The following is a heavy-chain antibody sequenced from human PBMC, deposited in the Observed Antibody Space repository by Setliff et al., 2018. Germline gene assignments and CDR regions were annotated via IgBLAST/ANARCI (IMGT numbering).Heavy chain of an antibody. V-gene: IGHV3-21*01. CDR2: ISSSSSYI. CDR3: ARDLAGATYYYYYGMDV. Sequence: AGGSLRLSCAASGFTFTSYSMNWVRQAPGKGLEWVSSISSSSSYIYYADSVKGRFTISRDNAKNSLYLQMNSLRAEDTAVYYCARDLAGATYYYYYGMDVWGQGTTVTVSS. D-gene: IGHD1-26*01. J-gene: IGHJ6*02. CDR1: GFTFTSYS.